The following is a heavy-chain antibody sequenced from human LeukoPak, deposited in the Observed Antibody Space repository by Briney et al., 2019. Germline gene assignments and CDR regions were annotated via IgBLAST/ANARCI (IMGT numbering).Heavy chain of an antibody. V-gene: IGHV4-38-2*02. CDR1: GYSISSDYY. J-gene: IGHJ4*02. CDR2: IYHSGST. D-gene: IGHD1-26*01. Sequence: PSETLSLTCTVSGYSISSDYYWGWIRQPPGKGLEWIGSIYHSGSTYYNPSLKSRVTISVDTSKNQFSLKLSSVTAADTAVYYCAREKVGAFRPIEYWGQGTLVTVSS. CDR3: AREKVGAFRPIEY.